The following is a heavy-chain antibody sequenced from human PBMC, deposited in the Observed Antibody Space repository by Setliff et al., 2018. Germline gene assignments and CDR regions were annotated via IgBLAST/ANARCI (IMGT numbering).Heavy chain of an antibody. CDR3: ARGGTFRYFDF. J-gene: IGHJ4*02. Sequence: PSETLSLTCTVSDGSLSTYYWSWIRQPPGKGLEFIGYVYYSGTAHYSPSLRSRLTISVETSTNQFSLKLRSVTAADTAVYYCARGGTFRYFDFWGQGAPVTVSS. D-gene: IGHD5-12*01. V-gene: IGHV4-59*01. CDR1: DGSLSTYY. CDR2: VYYSGTA.